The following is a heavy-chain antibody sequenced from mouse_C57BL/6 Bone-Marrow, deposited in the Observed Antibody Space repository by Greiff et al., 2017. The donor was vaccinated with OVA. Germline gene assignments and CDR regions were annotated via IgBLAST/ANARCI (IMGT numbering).Heavy chain of an antibody. V-gene: IGHV1-81*01. CDR1: GYTFTSYG. CDR3: ARLGGWPPWFAY. J-gene: IGHJ3*01. D-gene: IGHD2-3*01. CDR2: IYPRSGNT. Sequence: QVQLQQSGAELARPGASVKLSCKASGYTFTSYGISWVKQRTGQGLEWIGEIYPRSGNTYYNEKFKGKATLTADKSSSTAYMELRSLTSEDSAVYFCARLGGWPPWFAYWGQGTLVTVSA.